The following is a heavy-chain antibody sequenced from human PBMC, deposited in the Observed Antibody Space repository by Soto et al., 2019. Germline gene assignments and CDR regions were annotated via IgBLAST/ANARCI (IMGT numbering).Heavy chain of an antibody. J-gene: IGHJ4*02. CDR2: IYHSGST. CDR3: ARDKGYCSSTSCYTWEY. V-gene: IGHV4-38-2*02. CDR1: GYSMSRGYY. D-gene: IGHD2-2*02. Sequence: SEALSLTCTVSGYSMSRGYYGGLIRQPPGKGLEWIGGIYHSGSTYYNPSLKSRVTISVDKSKDQLSLKLSSVTAADTAVYYCARDKGYCSSTSCYTWEYWGQGHLV.